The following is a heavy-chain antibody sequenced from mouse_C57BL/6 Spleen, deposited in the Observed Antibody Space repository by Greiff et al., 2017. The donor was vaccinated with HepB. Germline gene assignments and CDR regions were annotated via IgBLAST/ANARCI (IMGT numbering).Heavy chain of an antibody. J-gene: IGHJ3*01. D-gene: IGHD1-3*01. Sequence: EVQGVESGGGLVQPGESLKLSCESNEYEFPSHDMSWVRKTPEKRLELVAAITSDGGSTYYPDTMERRFIISRDNTKKTLYLQMSRLRSEDTALYYGARHETKGAWFAYWGQGTLVTVSA. CDR1: EYEFPSHD. CDR2: ITSDGGST. CDR3: ARHETKGAWFAY. V-gene: IGHV5-2*01.